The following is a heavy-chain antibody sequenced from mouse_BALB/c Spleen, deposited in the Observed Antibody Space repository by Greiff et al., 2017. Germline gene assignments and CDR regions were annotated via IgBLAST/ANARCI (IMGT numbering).Heavy chain of an antibody. V-gene: IGHV1-18*01. CDR3: ARYSLGKYEDYYAMDY. CDR1: GYTFTDYN. Sequence: EVHLVESGPELVKPGASVKIPCKASGYTFTDYNMDWVKQSHGKSLEWIGDINPNNGGTIYNQKFKGKATLTVDKSSSTAYMELRSLTSEDTAVYYCARYSLGKYEDYYAMDYWGQGTSVTVSS. CDR2: INPNNGGT. D-gene: IGHD2-14*01. J-gene: IGHJ4*01.